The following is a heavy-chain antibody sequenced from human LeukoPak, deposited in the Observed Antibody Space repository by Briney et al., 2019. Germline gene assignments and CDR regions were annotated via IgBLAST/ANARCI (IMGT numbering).Heavy chain of an antibody. CDR1: GGSISSYY. CDR2: IYYSGST. D-gene: IGHD6-19*01. CDR3: AREQWLTYVDY. V-gene: IGHV4-59*01. Sequence: SETLSLTCTVSGGSISSYYWSWIRQPPGKGLEWIGYIYYSGSTNYNPSLKSRVTISVDTSKNQFSLKLSSVTAADTAVYYCAREQWLTYVDYRGQGTLVTVSS. J-gene: IGHJ4*02.